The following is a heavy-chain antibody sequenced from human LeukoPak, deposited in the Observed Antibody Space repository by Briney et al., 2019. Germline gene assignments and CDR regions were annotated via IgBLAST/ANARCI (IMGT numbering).Heavy chain of an antibody. CDR3: ASQTEYAGGWVDY. Sequence: GASLRLSCAASGFIFSNYAMSWVRQAPGKGLEWVSAISGGGGSTYYADSVKGRFTISRDNSKNTLYLQMNSLRAEDTAVYYCASQTEYAGGWVDYWGQGTLVTVSS. V-gene: IGHV3-23*01. CDR1: GFIFSNYA. D-gene: IGHD6-19*01. CDR2: ISGGGGST. J-gene: IGHJ4*02.